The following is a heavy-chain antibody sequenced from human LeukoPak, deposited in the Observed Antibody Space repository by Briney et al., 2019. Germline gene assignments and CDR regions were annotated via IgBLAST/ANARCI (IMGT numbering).Heavy chain of an antibody. V-gene: IGHV4-34*01. J-gene: IGHJ4*02. D-gene: IGHD7-27*01. CDR3: ARRSNWGFPDY. CDR1: GGSFSGYY. CDR2: INHSGST. Sequence: KPSETLSLTCAVYGGSFSGYYWSWIRQPPGKGLEWIGEINHSGSTNYNPSLKSRVTISVDTSKNQFSLKLSSVTAADTAVYYCARRSNWGFPDYWGQGTLVTVSS.